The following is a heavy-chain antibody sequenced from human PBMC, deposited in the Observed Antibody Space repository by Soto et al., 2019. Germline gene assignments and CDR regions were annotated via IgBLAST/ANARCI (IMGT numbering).Heavy chain of an antibody. Sequence: EVQLVESGGGLVQPGESLRLSCVGPGFTFSNSWLRWLRPGPGTRPVWVSRISSGGSITNDADSVKGRFTISRDYGKDTRYLQMNSLRAEDTAVYSFLRGAPVDPWGQGTLVTVSS. CDR1: GFTFSNSW. CDR3: LRGAPVDP. V-gene: IGHV3-74*02. J-gene: IGHJ5*02. CDR2: ISSGGSIT.